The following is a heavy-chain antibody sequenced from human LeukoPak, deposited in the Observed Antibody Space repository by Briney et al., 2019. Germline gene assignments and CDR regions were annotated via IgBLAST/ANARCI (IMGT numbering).Heavy chain of an antibody. V-gene: IGHV3-9*01. J-gene: IGHJ3*02. CDR2: ISWNSGSI. CDR1: GFTFSSDW. CDR3: AKGSSSGVFDAFDI. D-gene: IGHD3-22*01. Sequence: PGGSLRLSCAASGFTFSSDWMIWVRRAPGKGLEWVSGISWNSGSIGYADSVKGRFTISRDNAKNSLFLQMNSLRAEDTAFYYCAKGSSSGVFDAFDIWGQGTMVTVSS.